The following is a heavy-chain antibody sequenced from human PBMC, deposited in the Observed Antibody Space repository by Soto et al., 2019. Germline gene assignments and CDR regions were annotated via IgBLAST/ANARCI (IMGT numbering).Heavy chain of an antibody. CDR3: ERGSATIAVEDV. D-gene: IGHD6-19*01. J-gene: IGHJ6*02. CDR2: INAGNGNT. CDR1: GYTFTSYA. V-gene: IGHV1-3*01. Sequence: QVQLVQSGAEVKKPGASVKVSCKASGYTFTSYAMHWVRQAPGQRLEWMGWINAGNGNTKYSQKFQGRVTITRDTSASTADMELSSLRSEDTAVYYCERGSATIAVEDVWGQGTTVTVSS.